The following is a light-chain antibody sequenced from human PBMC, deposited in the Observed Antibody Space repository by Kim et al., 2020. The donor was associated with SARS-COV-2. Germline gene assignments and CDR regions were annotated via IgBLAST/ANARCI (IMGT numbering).Light chain of an antibody. Sequence: MSPGQTASITCSGDKLGDNYVCWYQQKPGQSPVLVIYQDTKRPSGIPGRFSGSSSGNTATLTISGTQAMDEADYYCQAWDSGTVVFGGGTQLTVL. CDR2: QDT. CDR1: KLGDNY. V-gene: IGLV3-1*01. J-gene: IGLJ2*01. CDR3: QAWDSGTVV.